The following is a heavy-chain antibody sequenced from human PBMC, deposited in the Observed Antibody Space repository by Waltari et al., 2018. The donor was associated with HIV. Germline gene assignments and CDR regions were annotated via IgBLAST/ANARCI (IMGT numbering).Heavy chain of an antibody. CDR2: FDPEDGET. CDR1: GYPLTELS. V-gene: IGHV1-24*01. J-gene: IGHJ6*02. Sequence: QVQLVQSGAEVNKPGASVEVSCKVSGYPLTELSMHRVRQAPGKGLEWMGGFDPEDGETIYEQKFQGRVTMTEDTSTDTAYMELSSLRSEDTAVYYCATEGISMVRGVYGMDVWGQGTTVTVSS. CDR3: ATEGISMVRGVYGMDV. D-gene: IGHD3-10*01.